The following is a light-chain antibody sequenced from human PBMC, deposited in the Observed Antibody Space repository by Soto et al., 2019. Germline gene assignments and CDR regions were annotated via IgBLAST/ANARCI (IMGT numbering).Light chain of an antibody. Sequence: ETVMMQSPATLSVSPGERATLFCRASQSVSNNLAWYQQKPGQAPRLLIYGASTRATGIPARFSGSGSGTEFTLTISSLQSEDLAVYYCQQYTDWPPYTFGQGTNLEIK. V-gene: IGKV3-15*01. J-gene: IGKJ2*01. CDR2: GAS. CDR3: QQYTDWPPYT. CDR1: QSVSNN.